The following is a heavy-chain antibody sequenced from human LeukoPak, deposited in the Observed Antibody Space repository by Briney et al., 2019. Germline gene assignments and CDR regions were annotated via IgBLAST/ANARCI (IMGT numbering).Heavy chain of an antibody. CDR3: ARAWSSSFNWFDP. Sequence: SETLSLTCTVSGVSISGYYWSWIRQPPGKGLEWIGYIYYSGSTNYNPSLKSRVTISIDTSKNQFSLKLSSVTAADTAVYYCARAWSSSFNWFDPWGQGTQVTVSS. CDR2: IYYSGST. CDR1: GVSISGYY. D-gene: IGHD6-13*01. J-gene: IGHJ5*02. V-gene: IGHV4-59*01.